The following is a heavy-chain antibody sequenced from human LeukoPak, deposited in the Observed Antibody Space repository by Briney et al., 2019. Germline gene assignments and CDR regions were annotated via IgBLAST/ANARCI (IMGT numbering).Heavy chain of an antibody. V-gene: IGHV3-21*01. J-gene: IGHJ4*02. Sequence: GSFRLSCAASGFTFSSYSMNWVRQAPGKGLEWVSSISSSSSYIYHADSVKGRFTISRDNAKNSLYLQMNSLRAEDTAVYYCAREPGGVDYWGQGTLVTVSS. CDR1: GFTFSSYS. D-gene: IGHD3-16*01. CDR3: AREPGGVDY. CDR2: ISSSSSYI.